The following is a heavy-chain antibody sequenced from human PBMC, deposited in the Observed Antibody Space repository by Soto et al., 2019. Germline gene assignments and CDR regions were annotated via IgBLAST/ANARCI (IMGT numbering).Heavy chain of an antibody. CDR3: ARGGYYDSSGARNYHYYGMDV. D-gene: IGHD3-22*01. CDR2: ISAYNGNT. V-gene: IGHV1-18*01. CDR1: GYTFTSYG. Sequence: ASVKVSCKASGYTFTSYGISWVRQAPGQGLEWMGWISAYNGNTNYAQKLQGRVTMTTDTSTSTAYMELRSLRSDDTAVYYCARGGYYDSSGARNYHYYGMDVWGQETTVTVSS. J-gene: IGHJ6*02.